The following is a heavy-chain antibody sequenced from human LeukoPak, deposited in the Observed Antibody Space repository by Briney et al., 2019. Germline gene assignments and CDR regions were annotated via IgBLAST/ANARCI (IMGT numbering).Heavy chain of an antibody. CDR3: ATLPRGYYYDSSEGY. V-gene: IGHV1-69*05. CDR2: IIPIFGTA. Sequence: GASVKVSCKASGYTFTSYGISWVRQAPGQGLEWMGRIIPIFGTANYAQKFQGRVTITTDESTSTAYMELSSLRSEDTAVYYCATLPRGYYYDSSEGYWGQGTLVTVSS. CDR1: GYTFTSYG. D-gene: IGHD3-22*01. J-gene: IGHJ4*02.